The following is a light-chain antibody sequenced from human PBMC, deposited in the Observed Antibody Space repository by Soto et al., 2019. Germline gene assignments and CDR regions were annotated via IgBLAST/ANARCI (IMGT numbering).Light chain of an antibody. CDR2: GAS. CDR3: QQYGFSPYT. CDR1: QSVSSSY. V-gene: IGKV3-20*01. Sequence: EIVLTQSPGTLSLSPGERATLSCRASQSVSSSYLAWYQQKPGQAPRLLIYGASSRATGIPDRFSGSGSGTDFTLTISRLEPEDFAVYYWQQYGFSPYTFGQGTKLEIK. J-gene: IGKJ2*01.